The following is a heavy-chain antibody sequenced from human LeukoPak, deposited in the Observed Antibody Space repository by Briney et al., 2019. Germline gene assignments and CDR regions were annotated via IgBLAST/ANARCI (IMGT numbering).Heavy chain of an antibody. CDR3: ARAGTVTKPGWSDP. CDR1: GGTFSSYA. Sequence: GASVKVSCKASGGTFSSYAISWVRQAPGQGLEWMGGIIPIFGTANYAQKFQGRVTITTDESTSTAYMELSSLRSEDTAVYYCARAGTVTKPGWSDPWGQGTLVTVSS. D-gene: IGHD4-11*01. V-gene: IGHV1-69*05. J-gene: IGHJ5*02. CDR2: IIPIFGTA.